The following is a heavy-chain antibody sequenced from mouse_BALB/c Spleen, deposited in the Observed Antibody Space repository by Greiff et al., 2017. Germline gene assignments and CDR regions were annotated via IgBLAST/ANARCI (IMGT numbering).Heavy chain of an antibody. D-gene: IGHD1-1*01. CDR1: GYTFTSYW. CDR2: IDPSDSET. J-gene: IGHJ2*01. V-gene: IGHV1-69*02. CDR3: ARGVYGNYFDY. Sequence: QVQLQQPGAELVKPGAPVKLSCKASGYTFTSYWMNWVKQRPGRGLEWIGRIDPSDSETHYNQKFKDKATLTVDKSSSTAYIQLSSLTSEDSAVYYCARGVYGNYFDYWGQGTTLTVSS.